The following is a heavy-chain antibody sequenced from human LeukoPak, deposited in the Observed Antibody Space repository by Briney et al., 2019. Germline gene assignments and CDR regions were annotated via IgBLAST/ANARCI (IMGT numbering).Heavy chain of an antibody. Sequence: RGASVKVSCKASGYTFTGYYMHWVRQAPGQGLEWMGWINPNSGGTNYAQKFQGRVTMTRDTSISTAYMELSRLRSDDTAVYYCARSWVSEYQLLVVDPWGQGTLVTVSS. V-gene: IGHV1-2*02. CDR3: ARSWVSEYQLLVVDP. CDR2: INPNSGGT. D-gene: IGHD2-2*01. CDR1: GYTFTGYY. J-gene: IGHJ5*02.